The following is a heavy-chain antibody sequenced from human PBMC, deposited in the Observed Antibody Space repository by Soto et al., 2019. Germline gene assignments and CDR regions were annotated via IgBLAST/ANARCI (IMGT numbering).Heavy chain of an antibody. V-gene: IGHV5-10-1*01. CDR2: IDPSDSYT. D-gene: IGHD6-19*01. Sequence: GESLKISCKGSGYSFTSSWLSWVPQMPGKGLEWMGRIDPSDSYTNYSPSFQGHVTISADKSIITAYLQWSSLKASDTAMYYCARQQGLVPNYYSYGMDVWGQGTTVTVSS. CDR1: GYSFTSSW. CDR3: ARQQGLVPNYYSYGMDV. J-gene: IGHJ6*02.